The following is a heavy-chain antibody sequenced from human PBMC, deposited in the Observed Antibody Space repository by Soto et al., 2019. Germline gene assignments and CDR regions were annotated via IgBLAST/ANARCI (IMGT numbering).Heavy chain of an antibody. CDR2: INHSGST. CDR3: ARVGGYCIGGSCYGRWYLDY. Sequence: PSETLSLTCAVYGGSFSGYYWSWIRQPPEKGLEWIGEINHSGSTNYNPSLKSRVTISVDTSKNQFSLKLSSVTAAATAVYYCARVGGYCIGGSCYGRWYLDYWGQGTLVTVSS. J-gene: IGHJ4*02. V-gene: IGHV4-34*01. D-gene: IGHD2-15*01. CDR1: GGSFSGYY.